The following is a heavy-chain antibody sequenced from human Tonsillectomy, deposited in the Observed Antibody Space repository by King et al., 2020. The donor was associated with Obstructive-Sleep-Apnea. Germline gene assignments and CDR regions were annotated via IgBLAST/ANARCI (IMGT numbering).Heavy chain of an antibody. CDR3: ARAGRDAIPPTRY. CDR1: GFTFSDYW. CDR2: INGDGSST. D-gene: IGHD5-24*01. Sequence: EVQLVESGGGLVQPGGSLRLSCAASGFTFSDYWIHWVRQVPGKGLVCVSRINGDGSSTSYAYFVKGRFTISRDNAKNTVYLQMKSLRAEDTAVYYCARAGRDAIPPTRYWGQGTLVTVAS. J-gene: IGHJ4*02. V-gene: IGHV3-74*01.